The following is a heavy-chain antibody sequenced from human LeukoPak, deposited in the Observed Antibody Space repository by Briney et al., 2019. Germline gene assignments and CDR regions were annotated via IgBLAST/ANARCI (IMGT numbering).Heavy chain of an antibody. Sequence: PGRSLRLSCAASGFTFSSYAMHWVRQAPGKGLEWVAVISYDGSNKYYADSVKGRFTISRDNSKNTLYLQMNSLRAEDTAVYYCARDIHLSGYSSSWYSEGMDYWGQGTLVTVSS. CDR1: GFTFSSYA. D-gene: IGHD6-13*01. CDR3: ARDIHLSGYSSSWYSEGMDY. J-gene: IGHJ4*02. CDR2: ISYDGSNK. V-gene: IGHV3-30*04.